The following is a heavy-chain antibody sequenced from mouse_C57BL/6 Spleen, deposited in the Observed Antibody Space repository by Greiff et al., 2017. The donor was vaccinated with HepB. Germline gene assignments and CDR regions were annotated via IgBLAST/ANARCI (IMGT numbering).Heavy chain of an antibody. Sequence: EVQLQQSGPELVKPGASVKMSCKASGYTFTDYNMHWVKQSHGKSLEWIGYINPNNGGTSYNQKFQGKATLTVNKSSSTAYLELRSLTPEDSAVYYWARGGPYWYFDVWGTGTTVTVSS. CDR2: INPNNGGT. CDR3: ARGGPYWYFDV. J-gene: IGHJ1*03. CDR1: GYTFTDYN. V-gene: IGHV1-22*01.